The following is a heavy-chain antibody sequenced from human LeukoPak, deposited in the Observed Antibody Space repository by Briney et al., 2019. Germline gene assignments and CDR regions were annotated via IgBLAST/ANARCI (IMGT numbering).Heavy chain of an antibody. D-gene: IGHD3-9*01. CDR1: GGSFSGYY. CDR3: ARLRYFDWLFPRNWFDP. J-gene: IGHJ5*02. V-gene: IGHV4-34*01. Sequence: PSETLSLTCAVYGGSFSGYYWSWIRQPPGKGLEWIGGINHSGSTNYNPSLKSRVTISLDPSKNQFSLKLSSVTAADTAVYYCARLRYFDWLFPRNWFDPWGQGTLVTVSS. CDR2: INHSGST.